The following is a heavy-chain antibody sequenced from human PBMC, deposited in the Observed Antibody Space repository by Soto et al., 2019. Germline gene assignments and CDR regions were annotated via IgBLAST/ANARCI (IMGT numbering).Heavy chain of an antibody. CDR2: IYYSGTT. D-gene: IGHD4-17*01. J-gene: IGHJ4*02. Sequence: QVQLQESGPGLVRPSETLSLTCIVSGSSISPYYWSWIRQPPGKGLEWIGNIYYSGTTNYNPSLKSRVTISVDTSKKQFSLRLTSVTAADTAVYYCSRVGGYYGDYLNFDYWGQGTRVTVSS. CDR3: SRVGGYYGDYLNFDY. CDR1: GSSISPYY. V-gene: IGHV4-59*01.